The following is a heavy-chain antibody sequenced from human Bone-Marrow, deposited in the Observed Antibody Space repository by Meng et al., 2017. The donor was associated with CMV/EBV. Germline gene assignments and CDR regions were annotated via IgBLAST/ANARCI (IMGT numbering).Heavy chain of an antibody. CDR2: ISSSGSTI. J-gene: IGHJ4*02. D-gene: IGHD1-14*01. V-gene: IGHV3-11*04. Sequence: GESLKISCAASGFTFSDYYMSWIRQAPGKGLEWVSYISSSGSTIYYADSVKGRFTISRDNAKNSLYLQMNSLRAENTAVYYCARTHTTCDYWGQGTLVTVSS. CDR1: GFTFSDYY. CDR3: ARTHTTCDY.